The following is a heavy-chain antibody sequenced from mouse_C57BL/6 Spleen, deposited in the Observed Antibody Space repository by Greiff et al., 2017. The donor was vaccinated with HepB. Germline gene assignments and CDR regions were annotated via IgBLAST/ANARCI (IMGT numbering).Heavy chain of an antibody. CDR2: ISYDGSN. CDR3: ARGDYDKDYFDY. D-gene: IGHD2-4*01. Sequence: VQLKESGPGLVKPSQSLSLTCSVTGYSITSGYYWNWIRQFPGNKLEWMGYISYDGSNNYNPSLKNRISITRDTSKNQFFLKLNSVTTEDTATYYCARGDYDKDYFDYWGQGTTLTVSS. CDR1: GYSITSGYY. J-gene: IGHJ2*01. V-gene: IGHV3-6*01.